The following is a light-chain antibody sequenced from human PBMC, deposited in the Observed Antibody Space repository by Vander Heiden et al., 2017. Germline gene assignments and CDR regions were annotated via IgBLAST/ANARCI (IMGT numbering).Light chain of an antibody. CDR1: QSLLPRSGYYY. Sequence: DIVMTQSPLSLSVTPGEPASISCRSSQSLLPRSGYYYLDWYLQKPGKPPQLLIYMGSDRASGVPDRCSGSGAGTDFTLKISKVEAEDAGVYYCMQSLQSRTFGPGTKVEIK. J-gene: IGKJ1*01. V-gene: IGKV2-28*01. CDR3: MQSLQSRT. CDR2: MGS.